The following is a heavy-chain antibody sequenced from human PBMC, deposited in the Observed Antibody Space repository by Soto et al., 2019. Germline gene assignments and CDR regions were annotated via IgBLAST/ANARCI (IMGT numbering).Heavy chain of an antibody. D-gene: IGHD6-13*01. CDR1: GFTFSSYS. CDR2: ISSSSSYI. Sequence: GGSLRLSCAASGFTFSSYSMNWVRQAPGKGLEWVSSISSSSSYIYYADSVKGRFTISRDNAKNSLYLQMNSLRAEDTAVYYCASGPTIAAAEFDPWGQGTLVTVSS. CDR3: ASGPTIAAAEFDP. V-gene: IGHV3-21*01. J-gene: IGHJ5*02.